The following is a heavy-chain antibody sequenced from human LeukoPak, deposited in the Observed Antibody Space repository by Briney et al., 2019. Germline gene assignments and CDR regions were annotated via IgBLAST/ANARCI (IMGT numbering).Heavy chain of an antibody. Sequence: GGSLRLSCAASGFTFSTHWMHWGRQAPGKGMVWVSRINTDGSTTNYADSVKGRFTISRDNAKNTLYLQMNSLRAEDTAVYYCASDLNWNQIDYWGQGSLVTVSS. D-gene: IGHD1-20*01. V-gene: IGHV3-74*01. CDR2: INTDGSTT. J-gene: IGHJ4*02. CDR3: ASDLNWNQIDY. CDR1: GFTFSTHW.